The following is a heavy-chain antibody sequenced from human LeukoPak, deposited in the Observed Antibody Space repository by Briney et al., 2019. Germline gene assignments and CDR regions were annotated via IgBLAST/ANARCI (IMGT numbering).Heavy chain of an antibody. Sequence: ASVKVSCKVSGYTLTDLSTHWVRQAPGKGLECMGGLDPADGETIYAQKFQGRVTMTEDTSTDTAYMELNSLRSEDTAVYYCATHRTTVITGLVYWGQGTLVSVSS. D-gene: IGHD4-17*01. V-gene: IGHV1-24*01. CDR2: LDPADGET. CDR1: GYTLTDLS. CDR3: ATHRTTVITGLVY. J-gene: IGHJ4*02.